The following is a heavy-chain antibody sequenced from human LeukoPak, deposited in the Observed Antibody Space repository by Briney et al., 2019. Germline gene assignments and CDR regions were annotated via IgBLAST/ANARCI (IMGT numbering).Heavy chain of an antibody. CDR3: AMSGSYFYFDY. D-gene: IGHD1-26*01. Sequence: GGSLRLSCAASGXTFSSYSMNWVRQAPGKGLEWVSPISSSSTYIFYADSVKGRFTISRDNAKNSLYLQMNSLRAEDTAVYYCAMSGSYFYFDYWGQGTLVTVSS. CDR1: GXTFSSYS. V-gene: IGHV3-21*01. CDR2: ISSSSTYI. J-gene: IGHJ4*02.